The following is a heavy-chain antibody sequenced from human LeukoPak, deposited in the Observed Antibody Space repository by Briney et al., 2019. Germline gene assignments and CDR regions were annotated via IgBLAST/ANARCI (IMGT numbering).Heavy chain of an antibody. CDR1: GGSFSAYY. CDR2: IDHSGST. CDR3: ARRGYSGYDHYFFDY. Sequence: PSETLSLTCAVYGGSFSAYYWSWIRQPPGKGLEWIGEIDHSGSTNYSPSLMSRVTISVDVSKNQFSLNLSSVTAADTTMYYCARRGYSGYDHYFFDYWGQGTLVTVSS. V-gene: IGHV4-34*01. J-gene: IGHJ4*02. D-gene: IGHD5-12*01.